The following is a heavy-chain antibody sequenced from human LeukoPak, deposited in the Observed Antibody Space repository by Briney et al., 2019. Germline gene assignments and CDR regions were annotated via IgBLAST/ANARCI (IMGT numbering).Heavy chain of an antibody. CDR3: ARGKSSSWYPTDAFDI. J-gene: IGHJ3*02. CDR2: IIPIFGTA. CDR1: GGTFSSYA. V-gene: IGHV1-69*05. Sequence: GASVEVSCKASGGTFSSYAISWVRQAPGQGLEWMGGIIPIFGTANYAQKFQGRVTITTDESTSTAYMELSSLRSEDTAVYYCARGKSSSWYPTDAFDIWGQGTMVTVSS. D-gene: IGHD6-13*01.